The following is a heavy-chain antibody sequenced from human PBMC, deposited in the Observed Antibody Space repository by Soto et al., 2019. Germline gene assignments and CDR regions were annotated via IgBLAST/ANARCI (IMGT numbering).Heavy chain of an antibody. CDR3: TRXPWYYYGSGGPRDGMGV. D-gene: IGHD3-10*01. J-gene: IGHJ6*02. CDR1: GFTIGDFA. CDR2: IRSKPYGGTT. Sequence: GGSLRLSCAVSGFTIGDFAMSWVRQAPGKGLEWVGFIRSKPYGGTTEFAASVEGRFTMSRDDSKSIAYLQMNSLKTEDTAVYYCTRXPWYYYGSGGPRDGMGVWGQGTTVTVSS. V-gene: IGHV3-49*04.